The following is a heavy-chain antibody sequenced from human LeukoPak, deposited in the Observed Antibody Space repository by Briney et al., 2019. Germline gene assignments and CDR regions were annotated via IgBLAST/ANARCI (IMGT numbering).Heavy chain of an antibody. CDR2: IYQSRNI. CDR3: ARDLGSGSYYDISGFDY. J-gene: IGHJ4*02. Sequence: PSETLSLTCAVSGGSISSSNWWSWVRQPPGKGLEWIGEIYQSRNIDYNPSLKSRVTISIDMSKNQFLLKLTSVTAADTAVYYCARDLGSGSYYDISGFDYWGQGTLVTVSS. V-gene: IGHV4-4*02. D-gene: IGHD3-10*01. CDR1: GGSISSSNW.